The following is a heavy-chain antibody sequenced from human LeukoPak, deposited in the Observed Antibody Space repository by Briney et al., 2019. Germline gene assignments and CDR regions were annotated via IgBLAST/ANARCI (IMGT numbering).Heavy chain of an antibody. Sequence: GGSLRLSCAASEFTFSGYGMSWVRQAPGKGLDWVSTISDGGSSTYYADSVKGRFTISRDNSKRTLYLQMNSLRAEDTAVYYCAKVVWATKKTFYFDYWGQGTLVTASS. V-gene: IGHV3-23*01. CDR1: EFTFSGYG. CDR3: AKVVWATKKTFYFDY. D-gene: IGHD2-8*01. CDR2: ISDGGSST. J-gene: IGHJ4*02.